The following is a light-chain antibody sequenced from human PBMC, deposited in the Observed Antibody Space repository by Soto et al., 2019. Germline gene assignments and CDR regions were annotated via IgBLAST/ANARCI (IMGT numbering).Light chain of an antibody. CDR1: QSLLFGSNNRNY. CDR2: WAS. CDR3: HQYSTALPWA. V-gene: IGKV4-1*01. J-gene: IGKJ1*01. Sequence: DIVMTQSPDSLAVSLGDTATINCKSSQSLLFGSNNRNYLAWYQHKPGQPPKLLIYWASTRDSGVPDRFSGSGSGTDFTLTIRRLQAVDVAVYYGHQYSTALPWACAQGTTVEIK.